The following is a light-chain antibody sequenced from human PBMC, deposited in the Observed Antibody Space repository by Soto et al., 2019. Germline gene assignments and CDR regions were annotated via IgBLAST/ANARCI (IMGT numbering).Light chain of an antibody. CDR1: QSLLHSNGYNY. CDR2: LGS. J-gene: IGKJ1*01. Sequence: DIVMTQSPLSLPVTPGEPASISCRSSQSLLHSNGYNYLDWYLQKPGQSPQLLIYLGSNRASGVPDRFGGSGSGTDFTLKISRVVAEDAGVYYCMQALQTPKTFGQGTTVEIK. CDR3: MQALQTPKT. V-gene: IGKV2-28*01.